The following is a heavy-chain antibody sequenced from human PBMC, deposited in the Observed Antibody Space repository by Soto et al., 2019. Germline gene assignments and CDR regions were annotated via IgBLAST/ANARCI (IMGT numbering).Heavy chain of an antibody. CDR1: GYTFTSYG. CDR3: ARPFGVVIRDYYYGMDV. CDR2: ISAYNGNT. Sequence: GASVKVSCKASGYTFTSYGISWVRQAPGQGLEWMGWISAYNGNTNYAQKLQGRVTMTTDTSTSTAYMELRSLRSDDTAVYYCARPFGVVIRDYYYGMDVWGQGTTVTVS. D-gene: IGHD3-3*01. J-gene: IGHJ6*02. V-gene: IGHV1-18*01.